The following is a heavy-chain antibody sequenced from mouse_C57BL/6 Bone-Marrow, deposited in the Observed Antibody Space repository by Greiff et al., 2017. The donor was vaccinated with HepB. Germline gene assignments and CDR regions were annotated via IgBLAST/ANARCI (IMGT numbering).Heavy chain of an antibody. V-gene: IGHV5-6*01. J-gene: IGHJ2*01. CDR1: GFTFSTSG. CDR2: INTGGTYT. D-gene: IGHD2-14*01. CDR3: TRDRFDYYFDY. Sequence: EVQLVESGGDLVKVGGSLKLSCAASGFTFSTSGMSWVRQTPDKRLEWVATINTGGTYTYYADSVKGRFTISKDSAKNTLFLLMSSLKSEDSAIYYCTRDRFDYYFDYWGQGTTLTVSS.